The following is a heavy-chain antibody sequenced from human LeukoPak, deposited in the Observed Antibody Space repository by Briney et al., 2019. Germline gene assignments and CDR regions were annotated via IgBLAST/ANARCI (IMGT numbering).Heavy chain of an antibody. Sequence: GGSLRLSCAASGFTFSSYAMTWVRQAPGKGLEWVSGISGSGGTTYYADSVKGRFTISRDNSKNTLYMQMNSLKASDTAMYYCARHNPPHYDVLTGRPNYHYYMDVWGKGTTVTISS. J-gene: IGHJ6*03. CDR1: GFTFSSYA. D-gene: IGHD3-9*01. CDR2: ISGSGGTT. V-gene: IGHV3-23*01. CDR3: ARHNPPHYDVLTGRPNYHYYMDV.